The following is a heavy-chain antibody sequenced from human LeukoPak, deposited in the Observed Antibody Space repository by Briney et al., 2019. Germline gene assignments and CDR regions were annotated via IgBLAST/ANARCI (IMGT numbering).Heavy chain of an antibody. CDR3: ARGAKGIALDY. CDR2: ISSSGSTI. J-gene: IGHJ4*02. CDR1: GFTFSSYE. Sequence: PGGSLRLYCAASGFTFSSYEMNWVRQAPGKGLEWVSYISSSGSTIYYADSVKGRFTISRDNAKSSLYLQMNSLRAEDTAVYYCARGAKGIALDYWGQGTLVTVSS. V-gene: IGHV3-48*03. D-gene: IGHD6-13*01.